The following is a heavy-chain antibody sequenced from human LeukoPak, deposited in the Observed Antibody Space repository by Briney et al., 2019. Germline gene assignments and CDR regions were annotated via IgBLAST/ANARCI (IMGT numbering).Heavy chain of an antibody. V-gene: IGHV1-69*01. CDR2: IIPIFGTA. CDR3: ARNGERGYRYGNDY. D-gene: IGHD5-18*01. Sequence: ASVKVSCKASGGTFSSYAISWVRQAPGQGLEWMGGIIPIFGTANYAQKFQGRVTITADESTSTAYMELSSLRSEDTAVYYCARNGERGYRYGNDYGGQGTVDTVST. J-gene: IGHJ4*02. CDR1: GGTFSSYA.